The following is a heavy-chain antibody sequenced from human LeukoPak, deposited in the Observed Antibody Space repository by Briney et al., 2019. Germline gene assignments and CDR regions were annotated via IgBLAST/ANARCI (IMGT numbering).Heavy chain of an antibody. CDR2: IYSDGST. J-gene: IGHJ3*02. CDR3: ARNILFAFDI. D-gene: IGHD2/OR15-2a*01. CDR1: GLTVSSSY. V-gene: IGHV3-53*01. Sequence: PGGSLRLSCAASGLTVSSSYMSWVRQAPGKGLEWVSIIYSDGSTYYADSMKGRFTISRDNSKNTLYLQVNSLRAEDTAMYYCARNILFAFDIWGQGTMVTVSS.